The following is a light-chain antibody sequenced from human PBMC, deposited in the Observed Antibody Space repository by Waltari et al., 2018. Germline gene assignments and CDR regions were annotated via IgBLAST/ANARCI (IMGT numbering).Light chain of an antibody. CDR3: CSYAGTWL. Sequence: QSALTQPASMSASPGQSITISCTATHNDVGTYDLVSWYQQHPGRAPKLLIFQGTKRPSEVSGRFSGSKSADTASLTISGLQPEDEADYYCCSYAGTWLFGGGTKVTVL. V-gene: IGLV2-23*01. J-gene: IGLJ3*02. CDR1: HNDVGTYDL. CDR2: QGT.